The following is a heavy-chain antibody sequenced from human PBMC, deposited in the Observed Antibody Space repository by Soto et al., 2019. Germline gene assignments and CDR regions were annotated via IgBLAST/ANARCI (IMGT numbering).Heavy chain of an antibody. CDR2: ISAGHSKV. V-gene: IGHV5-51*01. D-gene: IGHD1-26*01. Sequence: GESLKISCKGSGYSFSTYWIAWARQTPEKGLEWIGIISAGHSKVRYSPSFEDQVTISVDKSIATAYLQWNTLKASDTAIYYCARHSSGPNSHVDYWGQGTLVTVSS. J-gene: IGHJ4*01. CDR3: ARHSSGPNSHVDY. CDR1: GYSFSTYW.